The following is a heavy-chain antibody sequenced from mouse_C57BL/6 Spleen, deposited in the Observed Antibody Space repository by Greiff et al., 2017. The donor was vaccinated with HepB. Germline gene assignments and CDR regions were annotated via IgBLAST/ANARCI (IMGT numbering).Heavy chain of an antibody. V-gene: IGHV1-64*01. CDR1: DYTFTSYW. J-gene: IGHJ3*01. Sequence: QVQLQQPGAELVKPGASVKLSCKASDYTFTSYWMHWVKQRPGQGLEWIGMIHPNSGSTNYNEKFKSKATLTVDKSSSTAYMQLSSLTSEDSAVYYCARPAYYSNYGFAYWGQGTLVTVAA. CDR2: IHPNSGST. CDR3: ARPAYYSNYGFAY. D-gene: IGHD2-5*01.